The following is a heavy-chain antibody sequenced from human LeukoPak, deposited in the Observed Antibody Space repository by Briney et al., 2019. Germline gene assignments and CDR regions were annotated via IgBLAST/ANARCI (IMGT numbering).Heavy chain of an antibody. Sequence: ASVKVSCKASGYTFTGYYMHWVRQAPGQGLEWMGWINPNSGGTNYAQKFQGRVTMTRDTSISTAYMELSRLRSDDTAVYYCARGRKWLRLRNDAFDIWGQGTMVTVSS. CDR2: INPNSGGT. J-gene: IGHJ3*02. CDR3: ARGRKWLRLRNDAFDI. D-gene: IGHD5-12*01. CDR1: GYTFTGYY. V-gene: IGHV1-2*02.